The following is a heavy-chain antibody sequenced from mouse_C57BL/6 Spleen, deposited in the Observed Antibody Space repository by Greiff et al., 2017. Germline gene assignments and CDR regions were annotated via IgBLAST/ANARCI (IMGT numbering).Heavy chain of an antibody. CDR1: GYTFTDYE. CDR3: TSHYYGSSTASV. D-gene: IGHD1-1*01. J-gene: IGHJ1*03. CDR2: IDPETGGT. Sequence: VQLQQSGAELVRPGASVTLSCKASGYTFTDYEMHWVKQTPVHGLEWIGAIDPETGGTAYNQKFKGKAILTADKSSSTAYMELRSLTSEDSAVYYCTSHYYGSSTASVWGTGTTVTVSS. V-gene: IGHV1-15*01.